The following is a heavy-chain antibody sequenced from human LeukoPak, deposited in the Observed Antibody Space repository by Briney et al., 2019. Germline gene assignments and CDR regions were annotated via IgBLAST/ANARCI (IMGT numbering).Heavy chain of an antibody. J-gene: IGHJ4*02. Sequence: TGRSLRLSCAASGFTFSSYGMHWVRQAPGKGLEWVAFIRYDGSNKYYADSVKGRFTISRDNSKNTLYLQMNSLRAEDTAVYYCATLHDSSGYYIFDYWGQGTLVTVSS. CDR3: ATLHDSSGYYIFDY. V-gene: IGHV3-30*02. CDR1: GFTFSSYG. CDR2: IRYDGSNK. D-gene: IGHD3-22*01.